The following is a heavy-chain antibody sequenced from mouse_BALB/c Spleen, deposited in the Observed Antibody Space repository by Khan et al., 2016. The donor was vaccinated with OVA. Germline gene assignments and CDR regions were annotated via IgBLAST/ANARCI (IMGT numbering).Heavy chain of an antibody. V-gene: IGHV3-2*02. CDR2: ISYSGST. Sequence: EVQLVESGPGLVKPSQSLSLTCTVTGYSITSDYAWNWIRQFPGNKLEWMGYISYSGSTTYNPSLKSRISITRDTSKNPFFLQLNSVTTEDTATYYCARWFTYWGQGTLVTVSA. J-gene: IGHJ3*01. CDR3: ARWFTY. CDR1: GYSITSDYA.